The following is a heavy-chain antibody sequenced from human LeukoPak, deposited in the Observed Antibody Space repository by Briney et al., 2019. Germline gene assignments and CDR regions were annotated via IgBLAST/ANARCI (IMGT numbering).Heavy chain of an antibody. J-gene: IGHJ6*03. CDR3: SRGPGDFLSWYYYYYYMDV. V-gene: IGHV3-48*04. Sequence: GGSLRLSCAGSGFTFSSYAMNWVRQAPGKGLEWVSYISSSSGTIYNADSVTGRFTISRDNAKNSLCLQMNSRRAEDTALYYWSRGPGDFLSWYYYYYYMDVWGKGTTVTVSS. CDR1: GFTFSSYA. D-gene: IGHD3-3*01. CDR2: ISSSSGTI.